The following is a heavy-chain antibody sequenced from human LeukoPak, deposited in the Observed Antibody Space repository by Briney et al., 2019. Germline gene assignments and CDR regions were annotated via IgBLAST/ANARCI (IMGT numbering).Heavy chain of an antibody. CDR2: ISSSSSYI. J-gene: IGHJ4*02. CDR3: VKDAPNGSIDY. CDR1: GFTFSSYS. Sequence: GGSLRLSCAASGFTFSSYSMNWVRQAPGKGLEWVSSISSSSSYIYYADSVKGRFTISRDNARYSLYLQMNSLKAEDTALYYCVKDAPNGSIDYWGQGTLVTVSS. D-gene: IGHD2/OR15-2a*01. V-gene: IGHV3-21*04.